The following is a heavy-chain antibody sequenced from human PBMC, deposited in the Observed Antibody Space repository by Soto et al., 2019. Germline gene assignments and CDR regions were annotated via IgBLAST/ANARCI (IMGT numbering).Heavy chain of an antibody. V-gene: IGHV4-59*01. Sequence: SETLSLTRTVSGGSINSYYWTWIRQPPGKGLEWIGYIYYSGSTKYIPSLKSRVTISVDTSKNQFSLKLSSVTAADTAVYYCARATGITGTTTPFQHWGQGTLVTVSS. CDR1: GGSINSYY. J-gene: IGHJ1*01. CDR3: ARATGITGTTTPFQH. D-gene: IGHD1-7*01. CDR2: IYYSGST.